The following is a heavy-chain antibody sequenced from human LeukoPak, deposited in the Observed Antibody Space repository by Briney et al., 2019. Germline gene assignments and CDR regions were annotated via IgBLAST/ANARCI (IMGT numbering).Heavy chain of an antibody. J-gene: IGHJ6*02. D-gene: IGHD3-3*01. CDR3: AKDYDFRSELYGMDV. CDR1: GFTFSSYA. V-gene: IGHV3-23*01. CDR2: ISGSGGST. Sequence: GGSLSLSCAASGFTFSSYAMSWVRQAPGKGLEWVSGISGSGGSTYYADSGKGRFTISRDNSKNTVYLQMNSLRAEDTAVYYCAKDYDFRSELYGMDVWGQGTTVTVSS.